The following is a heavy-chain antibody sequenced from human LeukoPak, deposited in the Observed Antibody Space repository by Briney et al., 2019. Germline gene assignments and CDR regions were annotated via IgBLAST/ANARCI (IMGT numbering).Heavy chain of an antibody. CDR1: GGSISSGGYY. CDR3: AREQNYYDSSGYRNAFDI. Sequence: PSQTLSLTCTVSGGSISSGGYYWSWIRQHPGKGLEWIGYIYYSGSTYYNPSLKSRVTISVDTSKNQFSLKLSFVTAADTAVYYCAREQNYYDSSGYRNAFDIWGQGTMVTVSS. D-gene: IGHD3-22*01. CDR2: IYYSGST. J-gene: IGHJ3*02. V-gene: IGHV4-31*03.